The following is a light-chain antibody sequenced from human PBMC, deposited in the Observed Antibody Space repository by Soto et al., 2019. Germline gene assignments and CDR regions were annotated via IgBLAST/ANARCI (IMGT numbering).Light chain of an antibody. CDR2: DIS. V-gene: IGKV3-20*01. CDR3: QQYGSQSWT. CDR1: QSVISGY. Sequence: EIVLTQSPGTLSLSLGERATLSCRASQSVISGYFAWYHQKPGQPPRLLIYDISRRATGIPDRFSGSGSGTDVTLTISRLEPEDFGVYHCQQYGSQSWTFGQGTKVEIK. J-gene: IGKJ1*01.